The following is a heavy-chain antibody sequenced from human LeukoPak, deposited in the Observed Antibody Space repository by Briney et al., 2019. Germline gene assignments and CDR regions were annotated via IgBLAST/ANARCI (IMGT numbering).Heavy chain of an antibody. CDR1: IHLMYSYY. J-gene: IGHJ4*02. V-gene: IGHV4-4*07. Sequence: SETLSLTCTVWIHLMYSYYWRWIRQPAGKGLEWIGRIYTSGSTNYNPSLKSRVTMSQEVSKNQFSLNESSGHGGDMVMYYCARAFDFYQIFDYWGQGTLVTVSS. D-gene: IGHD2-21*01. CDR3: ARAFDFYQIFDY. CDR2: IYTSGST.